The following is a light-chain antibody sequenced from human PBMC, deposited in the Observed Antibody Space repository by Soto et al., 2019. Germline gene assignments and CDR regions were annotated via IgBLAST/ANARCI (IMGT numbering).Light chain of an antibody. V-gene: IGKV1-5*03. CDR2: KAS. CDR3: QQYNSYPYT. Sequence: DIQMTQSPSTLSASVGDRVTITCRVSQSISGWLAWYQQKPGKAPNLLIYKASSLESGVPSRFSGSGSGTEFTLTISSLQPDDFATYYCQQYNSYPYTFGQGTKLEIK. J-gene: IGKJ2*01. CDR1: QSISGW.